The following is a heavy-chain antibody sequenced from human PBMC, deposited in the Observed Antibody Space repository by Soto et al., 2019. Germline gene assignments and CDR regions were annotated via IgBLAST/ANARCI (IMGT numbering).Heavy chain of an antibody. J-gene: IGHJ6*02. V-gene: IGHV1-69*13. CDR3: ASAEYSSSSYYYYYGMDV. D-gene: IGHD6-6*01. CDR2: IIPIFGTA. CDR1: GGTFSSYA. Sequence: SVKVSCKASGGTFSSYAISWVRQAPGQGLEWMGGIIPIFGTANYAQKFQGRVTITADESTSTAYMELSSLRSEDTAVYYCASAEYSSSSYYYYYGMDVWGQGTTVTVSS.